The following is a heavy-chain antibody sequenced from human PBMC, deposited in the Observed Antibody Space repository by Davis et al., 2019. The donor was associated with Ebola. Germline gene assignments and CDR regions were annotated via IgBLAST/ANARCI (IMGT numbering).Heavy chain of an antibody. J-gene: IGHJ4*02. CDR3: ARGPRSYFRAGGDDY. CDR2: IYPGDSDA. D-gene: IGHD3-10*01. V-gene: IGHV5-51*01. CDR1: GYNFRDYW. Sequence: GESLKISCQGSGYNFRDYWIVWVRQMPGKGLEWMGIIYPGDSDARYSPSFRGQVTISADKSTTTAYLQWSSLKASDTAMYYCARGPRSYFRAGGDDYWGQGTLVTVSS.